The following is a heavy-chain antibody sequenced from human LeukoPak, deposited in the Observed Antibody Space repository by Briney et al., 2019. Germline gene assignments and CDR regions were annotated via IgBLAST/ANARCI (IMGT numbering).Heavy chain of an antibody. CDR2: ISSSGSTI. J-gene: IGHJ4*02. CDR3: AGDRSVIAVAGTLDY. CDR1: GFTFSSYE. V-gene: IGHV3-48*03. D-gene: IGHD6-19*01. Sequence: GGSLRLSCAASGFTFSSYEMNWVRQAPGKGLEWVSYISSSGSTIYYADSVKGRFTISRDNAKNSLYLQMNSLRAEDTAVYYCAGDRSVIAVAGTLDYWGQGTLVTVSS.